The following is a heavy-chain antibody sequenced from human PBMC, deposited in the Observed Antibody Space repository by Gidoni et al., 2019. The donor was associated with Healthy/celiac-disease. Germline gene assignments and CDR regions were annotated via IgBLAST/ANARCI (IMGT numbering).Heavy chain of an antibody. Sequence: EVQLLESGGGLVQPGGSLRLCCAASGFTFSSHAMSWVRQAPGKGLEWVSVISGSGDTIYYADSVKGRFTISRDNSKNTLYLQMNSLRAEDTAVYYCAKHLYGVVDYWGQGTLVTVSS. D-gene: IGHD2-8*01. CDR1: GFTFSSHA. CDR2: ISGSGDTI. J-gene: IGHJ4*02. CDR3: AKHLYGVVDY. V-gene: IGHV3-23*01.